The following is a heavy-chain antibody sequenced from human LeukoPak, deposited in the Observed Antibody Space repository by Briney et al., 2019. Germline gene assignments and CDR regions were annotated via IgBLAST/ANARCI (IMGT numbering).Heavy chain of an antibody. CDR3: AREAFDFGSGSTAFDY. Sequence: ASVKVSCKASQYALTGHYMHWVRQAPGQGLEWMGLINPNNGDTNSAQKFQGRVTMTRDMSIDTAYMELRRLRSYDTAVYYCAREAFDFGSGSTAFDYWGQGALVTVSS. CDR2: INPNNGDT. J-gene: IGHJ4*02. D-gene: IGHD3-22*01. CDR1: QYALTGHY. V-gene: IGHV1-2*02.